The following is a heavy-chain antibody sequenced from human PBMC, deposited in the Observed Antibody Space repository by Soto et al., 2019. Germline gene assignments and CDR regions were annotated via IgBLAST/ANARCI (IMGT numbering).Heavy chain of an antibody. D-gene: IGHD3-10*01. CDR2: INHSGST. J-gene: IGHJ5*02. V-gene: IGHV4-34*01. CDR3: ARRTSYYQSFVA. Sequence: PSETLSLTSAVYGGTFSGYYWSWIRKPPGKGLEWIGEINHSGSTNYNPCLKSRVTISVDTSKNQFSLKLSSVTAADTALYYCARRTSYYQSFVAWGQGTLVSVSS. CDR1: GGTFSGYY.